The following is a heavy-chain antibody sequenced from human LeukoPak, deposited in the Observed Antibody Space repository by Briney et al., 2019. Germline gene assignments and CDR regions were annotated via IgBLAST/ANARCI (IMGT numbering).Heavy chain of an antibody. D-gene: IGHD2-15*01. CDR3: ARSGYCSGGTCYEDFDH. CDR2: IKQDGSAK. CDR1: EFTFTIYW. J-gene: IGHJ4*02. Sequence: GGSLRLSCVASEFTFTIYWTSWVRQAPGKGLEWVANIKQDGSAKYYVDSVKGRFTISRDNAKNSLFLQMNSLRVEDTAVYYCARSGYCSGGTCYEDFDHWGQGTLVTVSS. V-gene: IGHV3-7*01.